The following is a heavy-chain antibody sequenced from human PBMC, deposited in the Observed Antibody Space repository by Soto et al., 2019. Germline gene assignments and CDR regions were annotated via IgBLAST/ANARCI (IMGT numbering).Heavy chain of an antibody. D-gene: IGHD4-17*01. CDR1: GFTFSSYA. Sequence: AGSLRLSCAASGFTFSSYAMHWVRQAPGKGLEWVAVISYDGSNKYYADSVKGRFTISRDNSKNTLYLQMNSLRAEDTAVYYCARDGPTVSTEFGYYYYYGMDVWGQGTKVTVSS. CDR3: ARDGPTVSTEFGYYYYYGMDV. J-gene: IGHJ6*02. V-gene: IGHV3-30-3*01. CDR2: ISYDGSNK.